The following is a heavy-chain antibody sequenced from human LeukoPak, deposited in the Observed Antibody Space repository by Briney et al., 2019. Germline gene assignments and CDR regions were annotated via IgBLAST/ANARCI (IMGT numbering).Heavy chain of an antibody. CDR2: IYYSGST. V-gene: IGHV4-59*11. D-gene: IGHD2-2*01. Sequence: SETLSLTCTVSGGSISSHYWSWIRQPPGKGLEWIGYIYYSGSTNYNPSLKSRVTISVDTPKNQFSLKLSSVTAADTAVYYCARTRYCSSTSCYFDYWGQGTLVTVSS. CDR1: GGSISSHY. CDR3: ARTRYCSSTSCYFDY. J-gene: IGHJ4*02.